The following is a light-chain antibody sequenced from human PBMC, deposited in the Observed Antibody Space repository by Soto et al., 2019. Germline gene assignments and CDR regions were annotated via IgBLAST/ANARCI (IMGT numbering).Light chain of an antibody. J-gene: IGKJ3*01. CDR1: QSIRSH. V-gene: IGKV1-39*01. Sequence: DIQMTQSPSSLSASVGDRVSITCRASQSIRSHLNWFQHKPGKAPKVLIYGASSLQGGVPSRFSGSGSGTDFTLTIKSLQPEDFATYYCQQSFSLPFTFGPGTKVDVK. CDR2: GAS. CDR3: QQSFSLPFT.